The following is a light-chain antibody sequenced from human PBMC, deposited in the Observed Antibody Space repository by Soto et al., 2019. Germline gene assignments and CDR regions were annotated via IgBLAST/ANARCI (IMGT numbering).Light chain of an antibody. CDR3: CSYAGSSTYV. J-gene: IGLJ1*01. Sequence: QSVLTQPASVSGSPGQSITISCTGTSSDVGSYIFVSWFQQHTGKAPKLMIYEGSKRPSGVSNRFSGSKSGNTASLTISGLQAEDEADYYCCSYAGSSTYVFGTGTKVTVL. CDR1: SSDVGSYIF. V-gene: IGLV2-23*01. CDR2: EGS.